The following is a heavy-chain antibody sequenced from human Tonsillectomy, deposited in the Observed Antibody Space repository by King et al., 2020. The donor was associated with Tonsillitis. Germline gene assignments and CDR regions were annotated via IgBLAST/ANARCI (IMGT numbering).Heavy chain of an antibody. CDR2: IKQDGSEK. CDR3: AGDSPTMFGMDV. D-gene: IGHD3-10*02. V-gene: IGHV3-7*01. Sequence: VQLVESGGGLVQPGGSLRLSCVASGFTFSSYWMSWVRQAPGKGLEWVANIKQDGSEKYYVDSVKGRFTISRDNAKNSLYLQMNSLRAEDTAVYYCAGDSPTMFGMDVWGQGTTVTVAS. J-gene: IGHJ6*02. CDR1: GFTFSSYW.